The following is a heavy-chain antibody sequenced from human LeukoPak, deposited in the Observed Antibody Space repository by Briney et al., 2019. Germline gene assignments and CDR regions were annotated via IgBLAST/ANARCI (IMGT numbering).Heavy chain of an antibody. D-gene: IGHD6-13*01. CDR2: ISSSSSAI. CDR1: GFTFSSYE. J-gene: IGHJ6*03. V-gene: IGHV3-48*03. CDR3: ARDRATGYSSSWSPPHYYMDV. Sequence: GGSLRLSCAASGFTFSSYEMNWVRQAPGKGLEWVSYISSSSSAIYYADSVKGRFTISRDNAKNSLYLQMNSLRAEDTAVYYCARDRATGYSSSWSPPHYYMDVWGKGTTVTVSS.